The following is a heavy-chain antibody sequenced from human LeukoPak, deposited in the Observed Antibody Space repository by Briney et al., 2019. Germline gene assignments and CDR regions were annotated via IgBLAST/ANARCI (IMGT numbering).Heavy chain of an antibody. CDR1: SGSISSGRYY. CDR2: SDISGST. D-gene: IGHD6-19*01. CDR3: ASGGVAGRWPLDY. Sequence: PSQTLSLTCTVSSGSISSGRYYWSWIRQPAGKGLEWIGRSDISGSTYYNPSLKSRVTISVDTSKNQFSLKLNSVTAADTAMYYCASGGVAGRWPLDYWGQGTLVTVSS. V-gene: IGHV4-61*02. J-gene: IGHJ4*02.